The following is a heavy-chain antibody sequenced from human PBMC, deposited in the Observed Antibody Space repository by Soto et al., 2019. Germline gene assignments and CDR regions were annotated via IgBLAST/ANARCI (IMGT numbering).Heavy chain of an antibody. CDR1: GYNFTNYW. D-gene: IGHD2-15*01. Sequence: PGESLKISCKGSGYNFTNYWIAWVGQMPGKGLEWMGIIYPGDSATGNSPSFQGQVTISADKSISTAYLQWNSLKASDTAMYFCARRGGGDTYFPFDYWGQGTPVTVSS. J-gene: IGHJ4*02. CDR3: ARRGGGDTYFPFDY. CDR2: IYPGDSAT. V-gene: IGHV5-51*01.